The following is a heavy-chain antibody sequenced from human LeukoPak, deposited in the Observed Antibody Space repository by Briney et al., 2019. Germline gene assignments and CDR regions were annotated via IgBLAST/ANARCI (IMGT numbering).Heavy chain of an antibody. CDR3: ARYSGSYHGFDY. CDR2: ISGSGGST. J-gene: IGHJ4*02. CDR1: GFTFSSYA. Sequence: PGGSLRLSCAASGFTFSSYAMSWVRQAPGKGLEWVSAISGSGGSTYYADSVKGRFTISRDNAKNSLYLQMKSLRAEDTAVYYCARYSGSYHGFDYWGQGTLVTVSS. V-gene: IGHV3-23*01. D-gene: IGHD1-26*01.